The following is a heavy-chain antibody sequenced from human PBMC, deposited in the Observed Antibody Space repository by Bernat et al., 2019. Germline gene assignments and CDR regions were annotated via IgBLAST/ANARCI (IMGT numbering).Heavy chain of an antibody. D-gene: IGHD4-11*01. CDR2: INSDGSST. Sequence: QPGGSLRLSCAASGFTFSSYWMHWVRQAPGKGLVWVSRINSDGSSTSYADSVKGRFAISRDNAKNTLYLQMNSLRAEDTAVYYCARDESLGYSNHPANNWFDPWGQGTLVTVSS. J-gene: IGHJ5*02. CDR1: GFTFSSYW. CDR3: ARDESLGYSNHPANNWFDP. V-gene: IGHV3-74*01.